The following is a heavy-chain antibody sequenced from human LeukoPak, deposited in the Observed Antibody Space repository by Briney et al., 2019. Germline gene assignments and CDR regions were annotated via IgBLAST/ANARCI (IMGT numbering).Heavy chain of an antibody. Sequence: GGSLRLSCAASGFTFSSYSMNWVRQAPGKGLEWVSYISSSSSTIYYADSVKGRFTISRDNAKNSLYLQMNSLRAEDTAVYYCARGLSTIVGVDQPYGYWGQGTLVTGSS. V-gene: IGHV3-48*01. CDR3: ARGLSTIVGVDQPYGY. CDR1: GFTFSSYS. D-gene: IGHD3-3*01. CDR2: ISSSSSTI. J-gene: IGHJ4*02.